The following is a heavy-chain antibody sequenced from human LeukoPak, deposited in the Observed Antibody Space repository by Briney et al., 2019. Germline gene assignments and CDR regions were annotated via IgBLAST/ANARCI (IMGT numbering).Heavy chain of an antibody. D-gene: IGHD2-15*01. V-gene: IGHV3-23*01. Sequence: GGSLRLSCAGSGFTFSSYAMSWVRQAPGKGLEWVSAISGSGGSTYYADSVKGRFTISRDNSKNTLYLRMNSLRAEDTAVYYCAKDLSPPRYCSGGSCYGPWFDPWGQGTLVTVSS. CDR2: ISGSGGST. J-gene: IGHJ5*02. CDR1: GFTFSSYA. CDR3: AKDLSPPRYCSGGSCYGPWFDP.